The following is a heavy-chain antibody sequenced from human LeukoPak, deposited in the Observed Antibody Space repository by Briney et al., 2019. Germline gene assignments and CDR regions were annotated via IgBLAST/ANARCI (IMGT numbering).Heavy chain of an antibody. CDR3: ASASGSYPSDAFDI. V-gene: IGHV3-72*01. J-gene: IGHJ3*02. Sequence: GGSLRLSCAASGFTFSDHYMDWVRQAPGKGLEWVGRTRNKANSYTTEYAASVKGRFTISRDDSKNSLYLQMNSLKTEDTAVYYCASASGSYPSDAFDIWGQGTMVTVSS. CDR1: GFTFSDHY. CDR2: TRNKANSYTT. D-gene: IGHD1-26*01.